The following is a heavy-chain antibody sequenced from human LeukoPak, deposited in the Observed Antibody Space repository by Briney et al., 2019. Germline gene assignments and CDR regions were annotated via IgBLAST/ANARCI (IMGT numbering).Heavy chain of an antibody. Sequence: QPGGSLRLSCAASGFTLSSYWMHWVRQAPGKGLVWVSRINSDGSSTSYADSVKGRFTISRDNAKNTLYLQMSSLRAEDTAVYYCARVKSTGYGEYYFDYWGQGTLVTVSS. CDR1: GFTLSSYW. CDR3: ARVKSTGYGEYYFDY. CDR2: INSDGSST. D-gene: IGHD5-12*01. J-gene: IGHJ4*02. V-gene: IGHV3-74*01.